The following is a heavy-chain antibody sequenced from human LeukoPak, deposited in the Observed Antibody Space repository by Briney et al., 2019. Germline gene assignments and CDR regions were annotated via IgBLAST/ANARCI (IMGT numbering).Heavy chain of an antibody. V-gene: IGHV3-30-3*02. J-gene: IGHJ4*02. CDR1: GFTFSSYA. D-gene: IGHD3-10*01. CDR3: AKFKGHYGDSEYYFDY. Sequence: GGSLRLSCAASGFTFSSYAMHWVRQAPGKGLEWVAVISYDGSNKYYADSVKGRFTISRDNSKNTLYLQMNSLRAEDTAVYYCAKFKGHYGDSEYYFDYWGQGTLVTVSS. CDR2: ISYDGSNK.